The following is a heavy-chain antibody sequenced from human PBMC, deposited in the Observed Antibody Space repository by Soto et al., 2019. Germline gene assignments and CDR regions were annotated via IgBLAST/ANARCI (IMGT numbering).Heavy chain of an antibody. Sequence: QLQLQESGPELVKPSETLSLNCTVSGGSLTSNSYYWGWIRQPPGKGLEWIGRFYYSQSTYFKPSLKSRVTISVETSKNQYSLKLSAVTAADTAVYYCARRSTVTYDYWGQGILVTVSS. J-gene: IGHJ4*02. D-gene: IGHD4-17*01. CDR3: ARRSTVTYDY. V-gene: IGHV4-39*01. CDR2: FYYSQST. CDR1: GGSLTSNSYY.